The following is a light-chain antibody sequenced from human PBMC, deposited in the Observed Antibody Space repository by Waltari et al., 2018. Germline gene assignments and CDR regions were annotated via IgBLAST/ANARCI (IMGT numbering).Light chain of an antibody. J-gene: IGLJ2*01. V-gene: IGLV3-1*01. Sequence: SYELTQPPSVSVSPGQTATITCSGDKLGDKYACWYQQRPGQSPTLVIYQDTKRPSGIPERLSGSNSGNTATLTISGAQAMDEADYYCQAWDSNTVVFGEGTKLTVL. CDR1: KLGDKY. CDR2: QDT. CDR3: QAWDSNTVV.